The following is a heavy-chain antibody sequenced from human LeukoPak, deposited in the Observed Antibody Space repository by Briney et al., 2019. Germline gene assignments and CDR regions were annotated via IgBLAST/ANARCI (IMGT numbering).Heavy chain of an antibody. J-gene: IGHJ1*01. CDR3: ARLPSASRYYRYFQH. CDR1: GYSFTSYW. D-gene: IGHD2/OR15-2a*01. CDR2: IYPGDSDT. V-gene: IGHV5-51*01. Sequence: GESLKISXKGSGYSFTSYWIGWVRQMPGKGLEWTGIIYPGDSDTRYSPSFQGQVTISADKSISTAYLQWSSLKASDTAMYYCARLPSASRYYRYFQHWGQGTLVTVSS.